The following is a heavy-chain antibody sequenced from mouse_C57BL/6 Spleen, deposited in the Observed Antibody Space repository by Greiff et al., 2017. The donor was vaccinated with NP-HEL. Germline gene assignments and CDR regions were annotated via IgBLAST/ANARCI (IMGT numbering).Heavy chain of an antibody. CDR2: INPSTGGT. CDR1: GYSFTGYY. V-gene: IGHV1-42*01. Sequence: VQLKQSGPELVKPGASVKISCKASGYSFTGYYMNWVKQSPEKSLEWIGEINPSTGGTTYNQKFKAKATLTVDKSSSTAYMQLKSLTSEDSAVYYCARWGTYGYFDYWGQGTTLTVSS. D-gene: IGHD1-1*01. J-gene: IGHJ2*01. CDR3: ARWGTYGYFDY.